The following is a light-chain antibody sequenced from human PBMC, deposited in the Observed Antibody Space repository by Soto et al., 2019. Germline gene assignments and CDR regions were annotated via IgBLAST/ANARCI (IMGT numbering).Light chain of an antibody. CDR3: QQYNNWPKT. V-gene: IGKV3-15*01. CDR2: GAT. J-gene: IGKJ1*01. Sequence: ETVMTQSPATLSVSPGERATLSCRASQSISTDFAWYQQKPGQAPRLLIHGATTRATGIPARFSGSGSGTEFNLTISSLQSEDFAVYYCQQYNNWPKTFGQGTKVDIK. CDR1: QSISTD.